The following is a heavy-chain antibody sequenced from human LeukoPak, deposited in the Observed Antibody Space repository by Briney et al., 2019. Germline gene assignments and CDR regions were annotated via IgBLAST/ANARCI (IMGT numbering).Heavy chain of an antibody. CDR3: ARRGGGSGSYPDY. J-gene: IGHJ4*02. D-gene: IGHD1-26*01. CDR2: IYSGGST. Sequence: GGSLRLSCAASGFTVSSNYMSWVRQAPGKGLEWVSVIYSGGSTYYADSVKGRFTISRDNSKNTLYLQMNSLRAEDTAVYYCARRGGGSGSYPDYWGQGTLVTVSS. CDR1: GFTVSSNY. V-gene: IGHV3-66*01.